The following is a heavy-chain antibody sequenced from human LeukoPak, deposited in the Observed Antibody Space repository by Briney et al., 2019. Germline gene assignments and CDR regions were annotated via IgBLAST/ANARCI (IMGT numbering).Heavy chain of an antibody. V-gene: IGHV4-34*01. J-gene: IGHJ4*02. CDR1: GGSFSGYY. Sequence: ETLSLTCAVYGGSFSGYYWSWIRQPPGKGLEWIGEIYHSGSTNYNPSLKSRVTISVDKSKNQFSLKLSSVTAADTAVYYCARASHKLLQWLVSFDYWGQGTLVTVSS. D-gene: IGHD6-19*01. CDR2: IYHSGST. CDR3: ARASHKLLQWLVSFDY.